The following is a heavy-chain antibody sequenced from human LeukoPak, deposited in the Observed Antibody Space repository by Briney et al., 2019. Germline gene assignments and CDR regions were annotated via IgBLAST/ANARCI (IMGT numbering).Heavy chain of an antibody. CDR3: ARKRNHCSGGSCYYAGYYYYMDV. Sequence: ASVKVSCKASGYTFTGYYMHWVRQAPGQGLEWMGWINPNSGGTNYAQKFQGRVTITRNTSISTAYMELSSLRSEDTAVYYCARKRNHCSGGSCYYAGYYYYMDVWGKGTTVTVSS. V-gene: IGHV1-2*02. CDR1: GYTFTGYY. D-gene: IGHD2-15*01. CDR2: INPNSGGT. J-gene: IGHJ6*03.